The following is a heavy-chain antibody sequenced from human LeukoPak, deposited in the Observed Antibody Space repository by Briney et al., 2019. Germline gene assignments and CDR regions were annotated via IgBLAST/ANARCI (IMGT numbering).Heavy chain of an antibody. V-gene: IGHV1-2*02. J-gene: IGHJ4*02. Sequence: ASVKVSCKASGYTFTGYYMHWVRQAPAQGLEGMGWINPNSGGTNYAQKFQGRVTMTRDTSISTAYMELSRLRSDDTAVYYCARDRESIQLFDYWGQGTLVTVSS. CDR2: INPNSGGT. D-gene: IGHD5-24*01. CDR3: ARDRESIQLFDY. CDR1: GYTFTGYY.